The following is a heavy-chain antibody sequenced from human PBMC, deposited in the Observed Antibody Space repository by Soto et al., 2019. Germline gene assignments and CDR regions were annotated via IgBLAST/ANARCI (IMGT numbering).Heavy chain of an antibody. J-gene: IGHJ4*02. CDR3: ARDEPFNRLGELFPYYFDY. D-gene: IGHD3-10*02. V-gene: IGHV1-18*01. CDR2: ISAYNGNA. CDR1: GYTFTSYG. Sequence: ASVKVSCKASGYTFTSYGISWVRQAPGQGLEWMGWISAYNGNANYAQKLQGRVTMTTDTSTSTAYMELRSLRSDDTAVYYCARDEPFNRLGELFPYYFDYWGQGTLVTVS.